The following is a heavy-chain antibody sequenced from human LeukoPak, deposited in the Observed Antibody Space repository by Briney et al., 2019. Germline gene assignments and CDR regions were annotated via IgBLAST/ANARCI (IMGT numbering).Heavy chain of an antibody. J-gene: IGHJ4*02. Sequence: GESLKISCKGSGYSFTSYWIGWARQMPGKGLEWMGIIYPGDSDTSYSPSFQYQLTISANKSISTAYLQWSSPKASATAMYYCARLADSSCYYSYFDNWGQGSLVTVSS. CDR3: ARLADSSCYYSYFDN. D-gene: IGHD3-22*01. V-gene: IGHV5-51*01. CDR2: IYPGDSDT. CDR1: GYSFTSYW.